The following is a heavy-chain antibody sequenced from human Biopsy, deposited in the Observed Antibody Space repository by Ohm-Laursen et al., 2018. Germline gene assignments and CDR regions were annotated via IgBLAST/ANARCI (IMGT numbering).Heavy chain of an antibody. J-gene: IGHJ6*02. D-gene: IGHD2-2*02. CDR3: ARIPILVVPAAIVYRHRRHLQGLDV. CDR2: IDWGDVK. Sequence: PTQTLTLTCTLSGFSLNTRGMSVNWIRQPPGKALEWLARIDWGDVKLYNGALKTRLTISKDTSENHVVLTLSDVDPVDTATYYCARIPILVVPAAIVYRHRRHLQGLDVWGQGTTVIVSS. CDR1: GFSLNTRGMS. V-gene: IGHV2-70*16.